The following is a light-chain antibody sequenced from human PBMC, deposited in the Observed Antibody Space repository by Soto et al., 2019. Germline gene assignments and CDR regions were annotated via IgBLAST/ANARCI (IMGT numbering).Light chain of an antibody. J-gene: IGKJ1*01. V-gene: IGKV1-5*01. Sequence: DIVTVTCRASQSSSGWLAWYQQKPGEAPNLLRYDASALPLGVPARFSGSGSGTTFTLTIACLQPDDCAPDCSTVSASLLSPFAQGTNVDIK. CDR3: TVSASLLSP. CDR2: DAS. CDR1: QSSSGW.